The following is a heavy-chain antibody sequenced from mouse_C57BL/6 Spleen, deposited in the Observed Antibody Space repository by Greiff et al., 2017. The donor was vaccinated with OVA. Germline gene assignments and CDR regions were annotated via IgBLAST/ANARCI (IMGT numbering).Heavy chain of an antibody. CDR3: ARRSSDRAMDY. Sequence: QVHVKQSGPELVKPGASVKISCKASGYAFSSSWMNWVKQRPGKGLEWIGRIYPGDGDTNYNGKFKGKATLTADKSSSTAYMQLSSLTSEDSAVYFCARRSSDRAMDYWGQGTSVTVSS. V-gene: IGHV1-82*01. J-gene: IGHJ4*01. CDR2: IYPGDGDT. CDR1: GYAFSSSW. D-gene: IGHD1-3*01.